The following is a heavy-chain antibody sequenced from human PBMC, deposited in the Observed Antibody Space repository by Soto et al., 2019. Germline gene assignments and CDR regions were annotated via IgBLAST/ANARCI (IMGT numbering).Heavy chain of an antibody. CDR3: ASIGVVIIRKQLYYYGMDV. Sequence: SETLSLTCTVSTGTISSRSNDRGGVHRTARKGREWSGSIYYSRGTYYTPSPKSRVTISVDTSKNQFSLKLSSVTAADTAVYYCASIGVVIIRKQLYYYGMDVWGQGTTVTVSS. J-gene: IGHJ6*02. V-gene: IGHV4-39*01. CDR1: TGTISSRSND. D-gene: IGHD3-3*01. CDR2: IYYSRGT.